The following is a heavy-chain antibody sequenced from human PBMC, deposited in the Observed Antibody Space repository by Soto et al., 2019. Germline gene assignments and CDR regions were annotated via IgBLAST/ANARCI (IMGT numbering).Heavy chain of an antibody. D-gene: IGHD3-16*01. CDR2: IYYSGST. CDR3: ARDSSITYYHGMDV. J-gene: IGHJ6*02. V-gene: IGHV4-61*01. CDR1: GGSVSSGSHY. Sequence: SETLSLTCTVSGGSVSSGSHYWTWIRQPPGKGLEWIGDIYYSGSTNYNPSLKSRVTISVDTSKNQFSLKLSSVTAADSAVYYCARDSSITYYHGMDVWGQGTTVTVSS.